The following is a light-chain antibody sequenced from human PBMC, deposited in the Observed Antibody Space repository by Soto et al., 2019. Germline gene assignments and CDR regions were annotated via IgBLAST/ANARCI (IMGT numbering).Light chain of an antibody. CDR3: LQDYYYPYT. CDR1: QSVRGTF. V-gene: IGKV3-20*01. J-gene: IGKJ2*01. Sequence: EVVLTQSPDTLSLSPGDRATLSCRASQSVRGTFLAWYQQKAGQAPRLLIYGASSRATGIPDRFSGSGSGTEFTLIISSLQPEDFATYYCLQDYYYPYTFGQGTKLEIK. CDR2: GAS.